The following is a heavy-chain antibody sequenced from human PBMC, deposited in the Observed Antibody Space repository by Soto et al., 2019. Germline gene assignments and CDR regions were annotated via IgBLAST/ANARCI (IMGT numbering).Heavy chain of an antibody. D-gene: IGHD5-18*01. CDR2: IIPIFGTA. CDR3: ARSESGTWIQLWFY. J-gene: IGHJ4*02. Sequence: EASVKVSCKASGGTFSSYAISWVRQAPGQGLEWMGGIIPIFGTANYAQKFQGRVTITADKSTSTAYMELSSLRSEDTAVYYCARSESGTWIQLWFYWGQGTLVTVSS. V-gene: IGHV1-69*06. CDR1: GGTFSSYA.